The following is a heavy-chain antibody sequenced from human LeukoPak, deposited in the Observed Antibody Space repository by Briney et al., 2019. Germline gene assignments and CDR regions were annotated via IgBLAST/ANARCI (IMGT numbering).Heavy chain of an antibody. CDR1: GFTFTSYW. Sequence: GGSLRLSCAASGFTFTSYWMSWVRQAPGKGLERVANIKQDGGAKYYVDSVKGRFTISRDNAKNSLYLQMNSLRAEDTAVYYCARGINYYDTSFIDYWGQGTLVTVSS. J-gene: IGHJ4*02. D-gene: IGHD3-22*01. V-gene: IGHV3-7*04. CDR2: IKQDGGAK. CDR3: ARGINYYDTSFIDY.